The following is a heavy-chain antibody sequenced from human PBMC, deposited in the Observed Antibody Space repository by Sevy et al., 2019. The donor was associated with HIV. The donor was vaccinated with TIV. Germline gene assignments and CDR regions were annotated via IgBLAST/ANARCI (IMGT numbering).Heavy chain of an antibody. CDR2: IKQDGSEK. J-gene: IGHJ4*02. Sequence: GGSLRLSCAASGFTLNSYWMSWVRQAPGKGLEWVANIKQDGSEKYYVDSVRGRFTISRDNAKSSLYLQMNSLRAEDTAVYFCARDGPWRGYYFDFRGRGTLVTVSS. CDR3: ARDGPWRGYYFDF. CDR1: GFTLNSYW. V-gene: IGHV3-7*01.